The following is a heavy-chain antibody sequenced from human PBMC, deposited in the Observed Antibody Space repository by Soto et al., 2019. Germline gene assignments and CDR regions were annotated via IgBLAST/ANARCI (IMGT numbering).Heavy chain of an antibody. CDR1: GGTVASSHW. CDR3: AREIVTAGGNNYFDP. D-gene: IGHD2-21*02. V-gene: IGHV4-4*02. CDR2: VYHTGDT. J-gene: IGHJ5*02. Sequence: PSDTLSLTCGVSGGTVASSHWWSWVRQSPGGGLEWIGNVYHTGDTNFNPSLQSRVTISVDKSNNQFSLRLNSLTAADTAVYFCAREIVTAGGNNYFDPWGPGNRVTVAS.